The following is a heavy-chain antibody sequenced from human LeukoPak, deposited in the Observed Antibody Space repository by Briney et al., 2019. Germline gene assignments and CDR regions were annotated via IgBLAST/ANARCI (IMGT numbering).Heavy chain of an antibody. CDR3: ARVPYCSGGNCFPPDF. V-gene: IGHV1-69*05. CDR2: IIPIFGTA. Sequence: SVKVSCKASGGTFSSYAISWVRQAPGQGLEWMGGIIPIFGTANYAQKFQGWVTMTRDTSISTAYMELSRLNSDDTAVYYCARVPYCSGGNCFPPDFWGQGTLVTVSS. J-gene: IGHJ4*02. CDR1: GGTFSSYA. D-gene: IGHD2-15*01.